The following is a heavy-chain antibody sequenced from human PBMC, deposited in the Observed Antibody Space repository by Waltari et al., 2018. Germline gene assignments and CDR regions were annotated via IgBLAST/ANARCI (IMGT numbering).Heavy chain of an antibody. D-gene: IGHD3-3*01. CDR3: ARVLRFLEWLDNDAFDI. CDR2: ISSSSITI. V-gene: IGHV3-48*01. Sequence: EVQLVESGGGLVQPGGSLRLSCAASGFTFSSYSMNWVRQAPGKGLEWVSYISSSSITIYYADSVKGRFTISRDNAKNSLYLQMNSLRAEDTAVYYCARVLRFLEWLDNDAFDIWGQGTMVTVSS. CDR1: GFTFSSYS. J-gene: IGHJ3*02.